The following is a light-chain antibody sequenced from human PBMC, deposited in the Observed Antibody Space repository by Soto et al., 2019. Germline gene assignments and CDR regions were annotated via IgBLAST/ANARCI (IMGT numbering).Light chain of an antibody. V-gene: IGKV1-9*01. CDR2: GAS. J-gene: IGKJ5*01. CDR3: QHLKSYPIT. Sequence: DIQLTQSPSFLSASVGDRVTITCRASQGISSYLAWYQQKPGKAPKLLIYGASTLQRGVSSRFSGSGSGTEFTRTISSLQHEDFATYYCQHLKSYPITFGQGTRRDIK. CDR1: QGISSY.